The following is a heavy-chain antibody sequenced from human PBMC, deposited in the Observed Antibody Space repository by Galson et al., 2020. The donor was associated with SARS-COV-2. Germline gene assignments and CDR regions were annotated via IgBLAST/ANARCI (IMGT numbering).Heavy chain of an antibody. CDR1: GFTFSNAW. CDR2: IRTKADGGAT. V-gene: IGHV3-15*01. D-gene: IGHD1-26*01. Sequence: GGSLRLSCAASGFTFSNAWMSWVRPAPGKGLEWVGLIRTKADGGATDYAAPVKGRFTISRDDSKNTLYLQIYSLKTEDTAVYYCTTDPGGIIGFVYWGQGTLVTVSS. J-gene: IGHJ4*02. CDR3: TTDPGGIIGFVY.